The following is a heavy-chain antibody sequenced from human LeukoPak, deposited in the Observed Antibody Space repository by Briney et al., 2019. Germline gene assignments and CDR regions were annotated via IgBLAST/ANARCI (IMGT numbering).Heavy chain of an antibody. V-gene: IGHV1-69*05. Sequence: ASVKVSCKAPGGTFSSYAISWVRQAPGQGLEWMGRIIPIFGTANYAQKFQGRVTITTDESTSTAYMELSSLRSEDTAVYYCARVALRDGYNALDYWGQGTLVTVSS. CDR2: IIPIFGTA. J-gene: IGHJ4*02. D-gene: IGHD5-24*01. CDR3: ARVALRDGYNALDY. CDR1: GGTFSSYA.